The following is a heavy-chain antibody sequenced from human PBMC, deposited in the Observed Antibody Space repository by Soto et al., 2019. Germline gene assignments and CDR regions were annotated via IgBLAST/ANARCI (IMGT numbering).Heavy chain of an antibody. CDR1: GFTFSNFH. Sequence: EVQLVESGGGLVQPGGSLRLSCGASGFTFSNFHMNWVRQAPGKGLEWVSYISSSGSTTYYADFVKGRFTISRDNARNSLFLQMSSLRDEDTAVYYCARDAFDYDTTGYHSDYWGQGTLVTVSS. J-gene: IGHJ4*02. D-gene: IGHD3-22*01. CDR3: ARDAFDYDTTGYHSDY. CDR2: ISSSGSTT. V-gene: IGHV3-48*02.